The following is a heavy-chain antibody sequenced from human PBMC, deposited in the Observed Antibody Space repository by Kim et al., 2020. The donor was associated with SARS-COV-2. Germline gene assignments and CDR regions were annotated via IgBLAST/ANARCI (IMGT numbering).Heavy chain of an antibody. J-gene: IGHJ6*02. V-gene: IGHV1-18*04. D-gene: IGHD3-10*01. CDR3: ARDGGHYGSGSYSGYYYYGMDV. CDR1: GYTFTSYG. CDR2: ISAYNGNT. Sequence: ASVKVSCKASGYTFTSYGISWVRQAPGQGLEWMGWISAYNGNTNYAQKLQGRVTMTTDTSTSTAYMELRSLRSDDTAVYYCARDGGHYGSGSYSGYYYYGMDVWGQGTTVTVSS.